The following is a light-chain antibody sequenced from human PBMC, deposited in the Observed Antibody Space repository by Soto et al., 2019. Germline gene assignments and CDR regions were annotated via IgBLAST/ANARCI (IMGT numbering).Light chain of an antibody. Sequence: DIQMTQSPSTLSASVGDRVTITCRASQSISSWLAWYQQKPGKAPKLLIYKASSLDSGVPSRFSGSVSGTEFTLTISSLQPDDFATYYCQQYNSYSRTFGQGTKVEIK. CDR2: KAS. J-gene: IGKJ1*01. CDR1: QSISSW. CDR3: QQYNSYSRT. V-gene: IGKV1-5*03.